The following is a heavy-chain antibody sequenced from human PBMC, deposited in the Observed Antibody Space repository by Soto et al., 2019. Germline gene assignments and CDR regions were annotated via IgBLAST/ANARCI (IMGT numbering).Heavy chain of an antibody. Sequence: PGGSLRLSCAASGFTFSSYGMHWVRQAPGKGLEWVAVISYDGSNKYYADSVKGRFTISRDNSKNTLYLQMNSLRAEDTAVYYCAKRADFWSGYSHFGLDYWGQGTLVTVSS. V-gene: IGHV3-30*18. D-gene: IGHD3-3*01. J-gene: IGHJ4*02. CDR2: ISYDGSNK. CDR1: GFTFSSYG. CDR3: AKRADFWSGYSHFGLDY.